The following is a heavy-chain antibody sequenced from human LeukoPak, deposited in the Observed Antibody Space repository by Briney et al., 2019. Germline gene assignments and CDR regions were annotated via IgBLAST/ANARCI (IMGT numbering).Heavy chain of an antibody. CDR1: GFTFSGYW. V-gene: IGHV3-15*01. J-gene: IGHJ4*02. D-gene: IGHD6-13*01. CDR3: ATDSSSRINPLDY. CDR2: IKSKTDGGTT. Sequence: GGSLRLSCAASGFTFSGYWMSWVRQAPGKGLEWVGRIKSKTDGGTTDYAAPVKGRFTISRDDSKNTLYLQMNSLKTEDTAVYYCATDSSSRINPLDYWGQGTLVTVSS.